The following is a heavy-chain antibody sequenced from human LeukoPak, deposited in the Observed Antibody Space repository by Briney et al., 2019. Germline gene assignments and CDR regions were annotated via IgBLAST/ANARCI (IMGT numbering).Heavy chain of an antibody. CDR3: ARFITADAFDI. D-gene: IGHD3-10*01. J-gene: IGHJ3*02. CDR2: INPNSGGT. CDR1: GCTFTDYY. V-gene: IGHV1-2*02. Sequence: ASVKVSCKASGCTFTDYYMHWVRQAPGQGLEWMGWINPNSGGTNYAQKFQDRVTMTRDTSISTAYMELSRLRSDDTAVYYCARFITADAFDIWGQGTMVTVSS.